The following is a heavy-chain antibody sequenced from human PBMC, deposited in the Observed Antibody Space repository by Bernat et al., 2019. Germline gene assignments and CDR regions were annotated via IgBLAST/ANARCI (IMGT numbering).Heavy chain of an antibody. CDR1: GFTFDDYA. Sequence: EVQLVESGGGVVQPGGSLRLSCAASGFTFDDYAMHWVRQAPGKGLEWVSLISGDGGSTYYADSVKGRFTISRDNSKNSLYLQMNSLRTEDTALYYCAKDTDIVVVVAALGGLDYWGQGTLVTVSS. J-gene: IGHJ4*02. CDR3: AKDTDIVVVVAALGGLDY. CDR2: ISGDGGST. D-gene: IGHD2-15*01. V-gene: IGHV3-43*02.